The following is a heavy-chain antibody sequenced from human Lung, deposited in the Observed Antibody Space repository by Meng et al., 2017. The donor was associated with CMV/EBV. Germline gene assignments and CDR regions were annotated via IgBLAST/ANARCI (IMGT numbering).Heavy chain of an antibody. CDR1: GGSISSNGYY. CDR2: IYHSGST. V-gene: IGHV4-39*07. D-gene: IGHD4-11*01. J-gene: IGHJ4*02. Sequence: QLRLQGSGPGLGKPSESLSLTRTVSGGSISSNGYYWDWVRQPPGKGLEWIGAIYHSGSTSYNPSLQSRVTMFVDTSKNQFSLKLSSVTAADTAVYYCARDRTTGRYFDYWGQGTLVTVSS. CDR3: ARDRTTGRYFDY.